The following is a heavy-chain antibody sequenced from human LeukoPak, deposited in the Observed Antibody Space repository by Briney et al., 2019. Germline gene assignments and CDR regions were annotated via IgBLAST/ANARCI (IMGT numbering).Heavy chain of an antibody. D-gene: IGHD2-21*02. V-gene: IGHV3-30*18. J-gene: IGHJ4*02. CDR3: AKDKCGGDCFYFDY. CDR1: GFTFSTFA. CDR2: ISYDGSNK. Sequence: GGSLRLSCAASGFTFSTFAMSWVRQDPGRGLEWVAVISYDGSNKYYADSVKGRFTISRDNSKNTLYLQMNSLRAEDTAVYYCAKDKCGGDCFYFDYWGQGTLVTVSS.